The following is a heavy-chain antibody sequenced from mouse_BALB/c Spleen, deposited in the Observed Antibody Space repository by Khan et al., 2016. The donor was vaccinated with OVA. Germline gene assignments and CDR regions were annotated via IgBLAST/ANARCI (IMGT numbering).Heavy chain of an antibody. CDR2: IRLKSNNYAT. Sequence: EVKLEESGGGLVQPGGSMKLSCVASGFTFSNYWMNWVRQSPEKGLEWVAEIRLKSNNYATHYAVSVKGRFTISRDDSKRSVYLQMNNLRAEDAGIYYCTTGFAYWGQGTLVTVSA. V-gene: IGHV6-6*02. J-gene: IGHJ3*01. CDR3: TTGFAY. CDR1: GFTFSNYW.